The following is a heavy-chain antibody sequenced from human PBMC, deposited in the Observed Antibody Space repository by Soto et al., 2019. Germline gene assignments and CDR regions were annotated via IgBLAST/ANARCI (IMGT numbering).Heavy chain of an antibody. Sequence: QVQLQESGPGLVKPSGTLSLACAVSGDSIRGPYWWTWVRQSPGKGLEWIAEMHHSGKTYYNPSPNGRVTISVDTSKNEFFLNLISMTAADTAVYYCARAADLSSGDFEFWAYDIWGQGTMVIVSS. CDR2: MHHSGKT. CDR3: ARAADLSSGDFEFWAYDI. D-gene: IGHD3-10*01. V-gene: IGHV4-4*02. CDR1: GDSIRGPYW. J-gene: IGHJ3*02.